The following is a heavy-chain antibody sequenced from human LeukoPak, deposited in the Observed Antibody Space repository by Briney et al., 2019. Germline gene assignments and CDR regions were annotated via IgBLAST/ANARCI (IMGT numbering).Heavy chain of an antibody. V-gene: IGHV4-4*09. D-gene: IGHD3-3*01. CDR3: ARRGTIFGPESL. CDR1: GDSMSSFY. Sequence: SETLSLTCTVSGDSMSSFYWSWVRQPPGEGLEWIGYIYSSGSTNYNPSLKSRVTISVDTSKNQLSLNLSSVTAADTAVYYCARRGTIFGPESLWGRGTLVTVSS. J-gene: IGHJ2*01. CDR2: IYSSGST.